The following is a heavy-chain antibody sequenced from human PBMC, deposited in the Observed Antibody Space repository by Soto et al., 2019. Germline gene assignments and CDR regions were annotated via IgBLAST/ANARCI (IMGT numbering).Heavy chain of an antibody. CDR2: IYTSGST. Sequence: PSETLSLTCTVSGGSISSSCWSWIRQPAGKGLEWIGRIYTSGSTNYNPSLKSRVTMSVDTSKNQFSLKLSSVTAADTAVYYCARGLYYYDSSGYYYQYYFDYWGQGTLVTVSS. J-gene: IGHJ4*02. CDR1: GGSISSSC. D-gene: IGHD3-22*01. CDR3: ARGLYYYDSSGYYYQYYFDY. V-gene: IGHV4-4*07.